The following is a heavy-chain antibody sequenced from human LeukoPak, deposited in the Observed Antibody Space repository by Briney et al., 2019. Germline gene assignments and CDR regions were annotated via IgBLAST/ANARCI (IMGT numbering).Heavy chain of an antibody. CDR3: ARDWCSGGSCYFDYYYGMDV. CDR1: GDSVSSNSAA. V-gene: IGHV6-1*01. Sequence: SQTLSFTCAISGDSVSSNSAAWNWIRQSPSRGLEWLGRTYYRSKWYNDYAVSVKSRITINPDTSKNQFSLQLNSVTPEDTAVYCCARDWCSGGSCYFDYYYGMDVWGQGTTVTVSS. J-gene: IGHJ6*02. D-gene: IGHD2-15*01. CDR2: TYYRSKWYN.